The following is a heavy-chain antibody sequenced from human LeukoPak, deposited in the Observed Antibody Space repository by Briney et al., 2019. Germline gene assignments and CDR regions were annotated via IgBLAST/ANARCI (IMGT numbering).Heavy chain of an antibody. CDR1: GFTFSSYA. CDR3: AKDLTTFPDYFDY. D-gene: IGHD3-10*02. V-gene: IGHV3-30-3*01. J-gene: IGHJ4*02. CDR2: ISYDGSNK. Sequence: PGGSLRLSCAASGFTFSSYAMHWVRQAPGKGLEWVAVISYDGSNKYYADSVKGRFTISRDNSKNTLYLQMNSLRAEDTAVYYCAKDLTTFPDYFDYWGQGTLVTVSS.